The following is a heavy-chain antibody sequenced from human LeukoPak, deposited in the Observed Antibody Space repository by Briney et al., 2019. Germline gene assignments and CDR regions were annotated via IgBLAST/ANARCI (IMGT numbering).Heavy chain of an antibody. CDR1: GGSIGDYY. V-gene: IGHV4-59*08. Sequence: SETLSLTCIVTGGSIGDYYWSWIRQAPGRGLEWIAYMHYSGIQNYNPSLKSRATVSIATSLNQFSLRVDSVTAADTAVYYCARHGGSAFYFHHQRAFDIWGQGTVVTVSS. J-gene: IGHJ3*02. D-gene: IGHD3-10*01. CDR3: ARHGGSAFYFHHQRAFDI. CDR2: MHYSGIQ.